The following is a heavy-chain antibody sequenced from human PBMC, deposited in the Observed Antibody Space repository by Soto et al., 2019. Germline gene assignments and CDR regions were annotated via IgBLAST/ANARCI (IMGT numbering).Heavy chain of an antibody. CDR1: GYTFTSYG. J-gene: IGHJ6*02. V-gene: IGHV1-18*01. Sequence: ASVKVSCKASGYTFTSYGISWVRQAPGQGLEWMGWISAYNGNTNYAQKFQGRVTMTTDTSTSTAYMEVRSLRSDDTAVYYCARDPNDTSGSYYYYGMDVWGQGTTVTVSS. CDR3: ARDPNDTSGSYYYYGMDV. D-gene: IGHD3-22*01. CDR2: ISAYNGNT.